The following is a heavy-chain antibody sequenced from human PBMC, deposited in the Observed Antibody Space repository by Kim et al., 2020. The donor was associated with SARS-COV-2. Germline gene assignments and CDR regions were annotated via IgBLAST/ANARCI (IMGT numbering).Heavy chain of an antibody. J-gene: IGHJ3*02. CDR1: GGSFSGYY. CDR3: ASWGWSFDAFDI. CDR2: INHSGST. V-gene: IGHV4-34*01. D-gene: IGHD3-16*01. Sequence: SETLSLTCAVYGGSFSGYYWSWIRQPPGKGLEWIGEINHSGSTNYNPSLKSRVTISVDTSKNQFSLKLSSVTAADTAVYYCASWGWSFDAFDIWGQGTMVTVSS.